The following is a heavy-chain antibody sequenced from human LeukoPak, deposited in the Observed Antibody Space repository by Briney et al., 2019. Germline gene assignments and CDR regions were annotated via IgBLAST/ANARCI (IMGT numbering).Heavy chain of an antibody. CDR3: ARAERPYYYYGMDV. V-gene: IGHV4-59*01. D-gene: IGHD1-1*01. Sequence: PSETLSLTCTVSGGSISSYYWSWIRQPPGKGLEWIGYIYYSGSTNYNPSLKSRVTISVDTSKNQLSLKLSSVTAADTAVYYCARAERPYYYYGMDVWGQGTTVTVSS. J-gene: IGHJ6*02. CDR2: IYYSGST. CDR1: GGSISSYY.